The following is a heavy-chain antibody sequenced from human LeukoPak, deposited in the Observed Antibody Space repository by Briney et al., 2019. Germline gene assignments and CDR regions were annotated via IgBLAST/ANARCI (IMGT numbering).Heavy chain of an antibody. CDR1: GFTFSDYY. Sequence: GGSLRLSCAASGFTFSDYYMSWIRQAPGKGLEWVSYISSSSSYTNYADSVTGRFTISRDNAKNSLYLQMNSLRAEDTAVYYCARVALDYDILTGYYIPVFDYWGQGTLVTVSS. CDR2: ISSSSSYT. CDR3: ARVALDYDILTGYYIPVFDY. V-gene: IGHV3-11*06. J-gene: IGHJ4*02. D-gene: IGHD3-9*01.